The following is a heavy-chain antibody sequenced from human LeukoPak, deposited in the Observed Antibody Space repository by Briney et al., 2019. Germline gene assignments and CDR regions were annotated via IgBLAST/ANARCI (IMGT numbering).Heavy chain of an antibody. D-gene: IGHD1-26*01. Sequence: SETLSLTCTVSGGSISSSSYYWGWIRQPPGKGLEWIGSIYYSGSTYYNPSLKSRVTISVDTSKNQFSLRLSSVTAADTAVYYCARSESGSYWVYYYMDVWGKGTTVTVSS. CDR2: IYYSGST. V-gene: IGHV4-39*07. CDR3: ARSESGSYWVYYYMDV. J-gene: IGHJ6*03. CDR1: GGSISSSSYY.